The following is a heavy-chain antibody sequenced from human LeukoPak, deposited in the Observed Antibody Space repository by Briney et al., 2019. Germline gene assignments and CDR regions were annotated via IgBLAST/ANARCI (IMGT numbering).Heavy chain of an antibody. CDR2: IYYSGST. V-gene: IGHV4-39*01. Sequence: PSETLSLTCTASGGSISSSSYYWGWIRQPPGKGLEWIGSIYYSGSTYYNPSLKSRVTISVDTSKSQFSLKLSSVTAADTAVYYCARQVSYGSGIFIYWGQGTLVTVSS. CDR3: ARQVSYGSGIFIY. CDR1: GGSISSSSYY. D-gene: IGHD3-10*01. J-gene: IGHJ4*02.